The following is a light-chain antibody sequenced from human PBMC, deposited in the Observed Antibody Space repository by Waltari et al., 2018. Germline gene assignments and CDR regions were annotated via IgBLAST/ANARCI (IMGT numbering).Light chain of an antibody. CDR2: AAS. Sequence: DIQMTQSPPSLSASVGDRVTITCRASQTISDYLNWYQQKPGEAPRLLIYAASSLHSGVPTRCSGSGSGTVFTLTISRLHPEDVATYCCQHSYSTWTFGQGTKVEIK. J-gene: IGKJ1*01. CDR3: QHSYSTWT. CDR1: QTISDY. V-gene: IGKV1-39*01.